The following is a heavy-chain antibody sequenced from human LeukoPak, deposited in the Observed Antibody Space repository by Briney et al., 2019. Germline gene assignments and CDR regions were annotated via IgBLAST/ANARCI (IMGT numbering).Heavy chain of an antibody. J-gene: IGHJ6*03. CDR3: ARHHPLYDILAPMDV. Sequence: PSETLSLTCTVSGGSISSSSYYWGWIRQPPGKGLEWIGSIYYSGSTYYNPSLKSRVTISVDTSKNQFSLKLSSVTAADTAVYYCARHHPLYDILAPMDVWGKGTTVTISS. V-gene: IGHV4-39*01. CDR1: GGSISSSSYY. CDR2: IYYSGST. D-gene: IGHD3-9*01.